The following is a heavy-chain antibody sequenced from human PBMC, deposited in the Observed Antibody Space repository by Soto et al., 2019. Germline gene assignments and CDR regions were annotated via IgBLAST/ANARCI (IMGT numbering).Heavy chain of an antibody. J-gene: IGHJ1*01. CDR2: IYWDDDK. V-gene: IGHV2-5*02. Sequence: QITLKESGPTLVKPTQTLTLTYTFSGFSLSTTGVGVNWIRQPPGKALERLALIYWDDDKRYSPSLKNRLTITKDTSKNRVVLTMTNMDPVDTATYYCAHSPPPTVTTSAEYFQHWGQGTLVTVSS. CDR3: AHSPPPTVTTSAEYFQH. CDR1: GFSLSTTGVG. D-gene: IGHD4-17*01.